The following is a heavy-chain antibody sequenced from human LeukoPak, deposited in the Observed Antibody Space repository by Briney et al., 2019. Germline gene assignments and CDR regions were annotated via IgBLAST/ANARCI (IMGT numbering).Heavy chain of an antibody. J-gene: IGHJ6*03. D-gene: IGHD2-2*01. CDR3: AGGPGYCTSSSCNWGTYYYYYYMDV. Sequence: PSETLSLTCAVSGYSISIGYYWGWIRQPPGKGLEWIGTLYHSGSPFYNPSLKSRVTISVDTSKNQFSLKLSSVTAADTAVYYCAGGPGYCTSSSCNWGTYYYYYYMDVWGKGTTVTVSS. CDR1: GYSISIGYY. CDR2: LYHSGSP. V-gene: IGHV4-38-2*01.